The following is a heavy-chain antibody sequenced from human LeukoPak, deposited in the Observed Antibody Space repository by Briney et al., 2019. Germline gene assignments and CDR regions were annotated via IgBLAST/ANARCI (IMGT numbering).Heavy chain of an antibody. V-gene: IGHV5-10-1*01. CDR2: IDPSDSYT. CDR3: ARQYYYGSGSYYNRD. D-gene: IGHD3-10*01. CDR1: GYSFTSYW. J-gene: IGHJ4*02. Sequence: GESLRISCKGSGYSFTSYWISWVRQMPGKGLEWMGRIDPSDSYTNYSPSFQGHVTISADKSISTAYLQWSSLKASDTAMYYCARQYYYGSGSYYNRDWGQGTLVTVSS.